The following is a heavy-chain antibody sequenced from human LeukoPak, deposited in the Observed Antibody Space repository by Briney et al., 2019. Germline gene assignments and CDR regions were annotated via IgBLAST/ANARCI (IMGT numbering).Heavy chain of an antibody. J-gene: IGHJ4*02. CDR3: ATKGLMITGTSFDY. Sequence: PGGSLRLSCAASGFTFSSHWMHWVRQAPGEGLMWVSHINSDGSTATYADSVKGRFTISRDNAKNTLYLQIKSLRAEDTAVYYCATKGLMITGTSFDYWGQGTLVSVSS. V-gene: IGHV3-74*01. D-gene: IGHD1-14*01. CDR2: INSDGSTA. CDR1: GFTFSSHW.